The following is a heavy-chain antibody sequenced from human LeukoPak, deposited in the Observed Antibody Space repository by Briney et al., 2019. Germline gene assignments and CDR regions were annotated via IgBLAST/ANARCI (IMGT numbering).Heavy chain of an antibody. Sequence: GGSLRPSCVASGFSFSSYSMSWVRQAPGKGLEWVSPISKTSSYIYYADSVQGRFTISRDNAKNSLYLQMNSLSAEDTAVYFCARPRWYDAFDVWGQGTMVTVSS. V-gene: IGHV3-21*01. CDR1: GFSFSSYS. CDR2: ISKTSSYI. CDR3: ARPRWYDAFDV. J-gene: IGHJ3*01. D-gene: IGHD5-24*01.